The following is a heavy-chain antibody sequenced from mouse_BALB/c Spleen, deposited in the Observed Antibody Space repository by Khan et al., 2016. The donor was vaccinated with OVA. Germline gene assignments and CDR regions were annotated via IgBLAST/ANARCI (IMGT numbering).Heavy chain of an antibody. CDR1: GYTFTNYG. CDR2: INTYSGET. J-gene: IGHJ1*01. V-gene: IGHV9-3-1*01. Sequence: QIQLVQSGPELKKPGETVKISCKASGYTFTNYGMNWVKQAPGKGLKWMGWINTYSGETTYADDFKGRSAFSVETSASTAYLQIKNLKNEDTATYFCARSSAYRYVDVWGAGTTVTFSS. CDR3: ARSSAYRYVDV.